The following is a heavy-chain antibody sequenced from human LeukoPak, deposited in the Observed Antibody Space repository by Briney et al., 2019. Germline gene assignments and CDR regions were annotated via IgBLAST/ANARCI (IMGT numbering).Heavy chain of an antibody. J-gene: IGHJ4*02. CDR1: GYTFTSYG. CDR2: ISAYNGNT. V-gene: IGHV1-18*01. D-gene: IGHD4-11*01. CDR3: ARGHSNYPRGYYFDY. Sequence: GASVKVSCKASGYTFTSYGISWVRQAPGQGLEWMGWISAYNGNTNYAQKLQGRVTMTTDTSTSTAYMELRSLRSDDTAVYYCARGHSNYPRGYYFDYWGQGTLVTVSS.